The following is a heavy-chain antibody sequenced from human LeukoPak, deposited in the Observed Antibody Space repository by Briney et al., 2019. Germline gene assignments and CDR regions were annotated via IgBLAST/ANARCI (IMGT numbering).Heavy chain of an antibody. D-gene: IGHD3-9*01. Sequence: PGGSLRLSCAASGFTFSSYGMHWVRQAPGKGLEWVAFIRYDGSNKYYADSVKGRFTISRDNSKNTLYLQMNSLRAEDTAVYYCAKDLWGYDSTNPGLTDYWGQGTLVTVSS. V-gene: IGHV3-30*02. CDR2: IRYDGSNK. CDR3: AKDLWGYDSTNPGLTDY. CDR1: GFTFSSYG. J-gene: IGHJ4*02.